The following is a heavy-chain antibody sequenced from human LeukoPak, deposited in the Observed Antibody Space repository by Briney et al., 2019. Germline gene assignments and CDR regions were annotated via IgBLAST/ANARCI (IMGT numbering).Heavy chain of an antibody. J-gene: IGHJ4*02. CDR2: FYYSGNT. D-gene: IGHD6-25*01. CDR3: ARRPFSGWVGFDY. CDR1: GGSITSSSYY. V-gene: IGHV4-39*01. Sequence: TSETLSLTCTVSGGSITSSSYYWGWIRQPPGKGLEWIVTFYYSGNTYYSPSLKSRVTISVDTSKNQFSLKLSSVTAADTAVYYCARRPFSGWVGFDYWGQGALVTVSS.